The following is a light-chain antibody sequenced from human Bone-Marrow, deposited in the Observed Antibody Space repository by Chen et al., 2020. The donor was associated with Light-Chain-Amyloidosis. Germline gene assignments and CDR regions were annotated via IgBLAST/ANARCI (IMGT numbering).Light chain of an antibody. CDR2: EVN. J-gene: IGLJ2*01. CDR1: SGDVGRYDR. V-gene: IGLV2-18*02. Sequence: QSALTQPPSVSGSPGQSVTISCTGTSGDVGRYDRVSWYQQSPGIAPKVIIFEVNNRPSGVPDRFSGSKSGNAASLTISGLQAEDEGDYYCSSYTSISTLIFGGGTKLTVL. CDR3: SSYTSISTLI.